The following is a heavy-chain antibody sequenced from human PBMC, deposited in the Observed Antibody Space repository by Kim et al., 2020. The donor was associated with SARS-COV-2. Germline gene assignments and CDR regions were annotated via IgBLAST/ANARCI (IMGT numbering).Heavy chain of an antibody. CDR3: ARDEGSPGGFDY. V-gene: IGHV3-33*01. J-gene: IGHJ4*02. Sequence: YYADSVKGRFTISRDNSKNTLYLQMNSLRAEDTAVYYCARDEGSPGGFDYWGQGTLVTVSS. D-gene: IGHD1-1*01.